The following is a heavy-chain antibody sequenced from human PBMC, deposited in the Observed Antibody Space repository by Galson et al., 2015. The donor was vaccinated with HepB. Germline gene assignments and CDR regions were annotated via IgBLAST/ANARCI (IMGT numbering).Heavy chain of an antibody. Sequence: SLRLSCAASGFSFSSYNMNWVRQAPGKGLEWVSSISSESSYIYYADSVKGRSTISRDNAKNSLYLQMNSLRAEDTAVYYCARDWGIAVAGTWWFDPWGQGTLVTVSS. D-gene: IGHD6-19*01. CDR2: ISSESSYI. CDR1: GFSFSSYN. CDR3: ARDWGIAVAGTWWFDP. V-gene: IGHV3-21*04. J-gene: IGHJ5*02.